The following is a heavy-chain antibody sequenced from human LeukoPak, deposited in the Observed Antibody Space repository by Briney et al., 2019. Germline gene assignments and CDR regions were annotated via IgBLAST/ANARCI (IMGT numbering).Heavy chain of an antibody. Sequence: ASVKVSCKASVYTFTGYYMHWVRQAPGQGLEWMGRINPNSGGTNYAQKFQGRVTITADESTSTAYMELSSLRSEDTAVYYCARGPTRDYYDSSGPFDYWGQGTLVTVSS. CDR1: VYTFTGYY. V-gene: IGHV1-2*06. CDR3: ARGPTRDYYDSSGPFDY. D-gene: IGHD3-22*01. CDR2: INPNSGGT. J-gene: IGHJ4*02.